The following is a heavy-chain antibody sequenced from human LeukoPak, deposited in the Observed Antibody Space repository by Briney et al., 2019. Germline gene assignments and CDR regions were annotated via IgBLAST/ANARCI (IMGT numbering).Heavy chain of an antibody. Sequence: ASVKVSCKASGYTFTGYYMHWVRQAPGQGLEWMGWINPNSGGTNYAQKFQGRVTMTRDTSISTAYMELSRLRSDDTAVYYCARDDKRLEPTGNNWFDPWGQGTLVTVSS. CDR3: ARDDKRLEPTGNNWFDP. J-gene: IGHJ5*02. D-gene: IGHD1-1*01. CDR2: INPNSGGT. V-gene: IGHV1-2*02. CDR1: GYTFTGYY.